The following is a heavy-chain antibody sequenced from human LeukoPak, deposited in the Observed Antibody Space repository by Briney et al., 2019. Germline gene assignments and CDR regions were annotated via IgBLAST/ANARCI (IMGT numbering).Heavy chain of an antibody. CDR3: TRPYYDSSGYDYDY. Sequence: GGSLRLSCAASGFTFSGSAMHWVRQASGKGLEWVGRIRSKANSYATAYAASVEGRFTISRDDSKNTAYLQMNSLKTEDTAVYYCTRPYYDSSGYDYDYWGQGTLVTVSS. D-gene: IGHD3-22*01. CDR2: IRSKANSYAT. J-gene: IGHJ4*02. CDR1: GFTFSGSA. V-gene: IGHV3-73*01.